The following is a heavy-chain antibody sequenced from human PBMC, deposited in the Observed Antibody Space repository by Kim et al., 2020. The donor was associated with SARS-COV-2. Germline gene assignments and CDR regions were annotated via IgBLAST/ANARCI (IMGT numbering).Heavy chain of an antibody. CDR3: TSIFEY. V-gene: IGHV3-74*01. CDR2: DGGSR. D-gene: IGHD3-3*02. Sequence: DGGSRYYAGSVKGRFTTSRDNAKSMVYLQMNSLRVNDTAIYYCTSIFEYWGQGALVTVSS. J-gene: IGHJ4*02.